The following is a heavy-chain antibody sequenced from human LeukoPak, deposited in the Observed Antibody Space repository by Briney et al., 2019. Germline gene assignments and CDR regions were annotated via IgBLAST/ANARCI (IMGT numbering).Heavy chain of an antibody. CDR2: IHYSGST. CDR1: GYSISSGYY. V-gene: IGHV4-61*01. Sequence: SETLSLTCTVSGYSISSGYYWSWIRQPPGKGLQWIGCIHYSGSTNYNPSLKSRVTISVDTSKNQFSLKLSSVTAADTAVYYCARTTMVRGTYYMDVWGKGTTVTISS. J-gene: IGHJ6*03. CDR3: ARTTMVRGTYYMDV. D-gene: IGHD3-10*01.